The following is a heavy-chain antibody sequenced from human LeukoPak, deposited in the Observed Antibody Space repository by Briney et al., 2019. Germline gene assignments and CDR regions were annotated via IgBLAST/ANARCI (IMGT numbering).Heavy chain of an antibody. CDR3: ARGPVEWLVFDY. CDR1: GFTFSSYW. D-gene: IGHD6-19*01. Sequence: GGSLRLSCAASGFTFSSYWMHWVRQAPGKGLVWVSRINTDGSSTSYADSVKGRFTISRDNAKNTLYLQMNSLRAEDTAVYYCARGPVEWLVFDYWGQGTLVTVSS. J-gene: IGHJ4*02. V-gene: IGHV3-74*01. CDR2: INTDGSST.